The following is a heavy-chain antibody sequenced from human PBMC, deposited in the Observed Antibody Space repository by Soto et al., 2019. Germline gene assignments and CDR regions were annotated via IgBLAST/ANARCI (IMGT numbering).Heavy chain of an antibody. CDR3: ARGWGYDSNDYYYAY. D-gene: IGHD3-22*01. V-gene: IGHV1-69*01. J-gene: IGHJ4*02. Sequence: QVQLVQSGAEVRKPGSSVKVSCTASGGTFSRHAISWVRQPPGQGLEWMGGIIPIFGTANHAQKFQGRVTIIADESTSTVYMELSSLRSEDTAMYYCARGWGYDSNDYYYAYWGQGTLVIVSS. CDR1: GGTFSRHA. CDR2: IIPIFGTA.